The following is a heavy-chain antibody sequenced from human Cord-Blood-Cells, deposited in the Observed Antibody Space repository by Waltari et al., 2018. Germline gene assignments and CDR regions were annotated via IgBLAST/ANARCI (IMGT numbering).Heavy chain of an antibody. V-gene: IGHV1-2*02. D-gene: IGHD7-27*01. CDR3: ASFATGDRAFDI. Sequence: QGQLVQSGAGVKKPRAPVYVSCKASGYTFTGYYLHFVRQAHGQGLEWMGWINPNSGGTNYAQKFQGRVTMTRDTSISTAYIELSRLRSDDTAVYYCASFATGDRAFDIWGQGTMVTVSS. CDR2: INPNSGGT. J-gene: IGHJ3*02. CDR1: GYTFTGYY.